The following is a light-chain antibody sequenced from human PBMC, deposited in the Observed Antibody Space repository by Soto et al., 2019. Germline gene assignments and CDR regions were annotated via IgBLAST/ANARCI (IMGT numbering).Light chain of an antibody. CDR2: AAS. CDR3: QPSYSSPFP. Sequence: DIQMTQSPSSLSASVGDRVIITCRASQSSSSYLNWYQQKPWKAPNLLIYAASSLQSGVPSKFSGSGSGTHFTLTISSLQPADFATYYCQPSYSSPFPFGPGTKVDIK. J-gene: IGKJ3*01. V-gene: IGKV1-39*01. CDR1: QSSSSY.